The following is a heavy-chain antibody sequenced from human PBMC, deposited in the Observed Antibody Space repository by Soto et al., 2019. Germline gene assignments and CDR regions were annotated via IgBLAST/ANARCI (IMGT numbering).Heavy chain of an antibody. D-gene: IGHD1-26*01. CDR1: GYTFTSYG. J-gene: IGHJ6*04. Sequence: ASVKVSCKASGYTFTSYGISWVRQAPGQGLEWMGWISAYNGNTNYAQKLQGRVTMTTDTSTSTAYMELRSLRSDDTAVYYCAREEQKNYYYGMDVRRKGTTVTVSS. CDR3: AREEQKNYYYGMDV. CDR2: ISAYNGNT. V-gene: IGHV1-18*04.